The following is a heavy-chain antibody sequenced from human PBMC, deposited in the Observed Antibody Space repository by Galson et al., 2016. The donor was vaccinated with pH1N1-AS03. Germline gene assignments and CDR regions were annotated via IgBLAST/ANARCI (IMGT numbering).Heavy chain of an antibody. D-gene: IGHD2-2*01. Sequence: SVKVSCKASGGSFSTYAITWVRQAPGQGLEWMGGIIPVFGTTSFAQKFQDRVSITADESTCTAFMELSSLRSEDTAVYYCAKGNYQLLNHYYYMDGWGKGTTVTVSS. CDR2: IIPVFGTT. V-gene: IGHV1-69*13. J-gene: IGHJ6*03. CDR3: AKGNYQLLNHYYYMDG. CDR1: GGSFSTYA.